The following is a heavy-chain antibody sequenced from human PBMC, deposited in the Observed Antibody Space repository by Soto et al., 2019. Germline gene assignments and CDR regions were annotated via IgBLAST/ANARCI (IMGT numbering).Heavy chain of an antibody. J-gene: IGHJ4*02. Sequence: PXEXLKIYCKSSGYXFTNYLVVWVRHMPGKGLEWMGVIYPADSDTRYSPSFQGQVTISAEKSVRTAYLQWSRLKASDTAMYYCVTYGSGYSLDYWGQGTLGTVS. V-gene: IGHV5-51*01. CDR3: VTYGSGYSLDY. CDR2: IYPADSDT. CDR1: GYXFTNYL. D-gene: IGHD3-22*01.